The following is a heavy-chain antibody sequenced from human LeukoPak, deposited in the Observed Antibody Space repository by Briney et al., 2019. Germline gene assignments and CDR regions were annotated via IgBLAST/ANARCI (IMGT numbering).Heavy chain of an antibody. D-gene: IGHD1-26*01. CDR3: ARGVRGSQKLDY. CDR1: GYVFSSFG. J-gene: IGHJ4*02. V-gene: IGHV1-18*01. Sequence: ASVKISCKASGYVFSSFGVCWVRQAPGQGLEWMGWSGAYIGNTNYAHKFQGRLTMTTDASMSIAYMELRSLRSDDTAVYYCARGVRGSQKLDYWGQGTLVTVSS. CDR2: SGAYIGNT.